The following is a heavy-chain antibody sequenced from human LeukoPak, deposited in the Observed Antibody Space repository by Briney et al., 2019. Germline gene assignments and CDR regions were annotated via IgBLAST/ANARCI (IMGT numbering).Heavy chain of an antibody. CDR3: ARVKGGSYYGTAEGFDY. Sequence: GGSLRLSCAASGFTFSSYWMHWVRQGPGKGLVWVSRINSDGSSTNYADSVKGRFTVSRDNAKRTLYLQMNSLRAEDTAVYYCARVKGGSYYGTAEGFDYWGQGTLVTVSS. CDR2: INSDGSST. CDR1: GFTFSSYW. J-gene: IGHJ4*02. V-gene: IGHV3-74*01. D-gene: IGHD1-26*01.